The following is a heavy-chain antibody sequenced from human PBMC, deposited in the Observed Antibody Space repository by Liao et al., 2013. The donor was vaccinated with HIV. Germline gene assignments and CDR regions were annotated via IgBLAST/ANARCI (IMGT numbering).Heavy chain of an antibody. J-gene: IGHJ6*03. CDR3: ARAQWRKITCDGFVCYYYIHYLDV. V-gene: IGHV4-59*01. D-gene: IGHD6-19*01. Sequence: QVQLQESGPGLVKPPETLSLTCTVSGGSMTNNYWTWIRQPPGKGLEWIGYIYYSGSTKYNPALKSQVTISVDTSMNHFSLKLKSVTAADTAVYYCARAQWRKITCDGFVCYYYIHYLDVWAEGPRSQSP. CDR1: GGSMTNNY. CDR2: IYYSGST.